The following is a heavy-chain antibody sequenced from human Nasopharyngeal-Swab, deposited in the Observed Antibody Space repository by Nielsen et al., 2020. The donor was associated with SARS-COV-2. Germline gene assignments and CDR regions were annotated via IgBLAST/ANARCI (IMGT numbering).Heavy chain of an antibody. CDR1: GFTFSSYS. CDR2: ISSSSSYI. CDR3: ASFLGRRDGYNYDY. D-gene: IGHD5-24*01. Sequence: GGSLRLSCAASGFTFSSYSMNWVRQAPGKGLEWVSSISSSSSYIYYADSVKGRFTISRDNAKNSLYLQMNSLRAGDTAVYYCASFLGRRDGYNYDYWGQGTLVTVSS. J-gene: IGHJ4*02. V-gene: IGHV3-21*01.